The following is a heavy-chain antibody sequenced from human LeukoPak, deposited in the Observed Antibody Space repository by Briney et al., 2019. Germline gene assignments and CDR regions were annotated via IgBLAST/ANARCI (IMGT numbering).Heavy chain of an antibody. D-gene: IGHD6-19*01. J-gene: IGHJ4*02. V-gene: IGHV4-61*02. CDR1: GGSISSGSYY. Sequence: SETLSLTCTVSGGSISSGSYYWSWIRQPAGKGLEWIGRIYTSGSTNYNPSLKSRVTISVDTSKNQFSLKLSSVTAADTAVYYCASLAVAGTLGFDYWGQGTLSPSPQ. CDR2: IYTSGST. CDR3: ASLAVAGTLGFDY.